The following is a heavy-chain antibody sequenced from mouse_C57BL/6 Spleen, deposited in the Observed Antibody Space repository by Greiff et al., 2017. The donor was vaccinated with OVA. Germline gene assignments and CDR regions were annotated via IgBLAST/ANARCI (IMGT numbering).Heavy chain of an antibody. CDR2: IYLGNGYT. Sequence: EVKLVESGAELVRPGSSVKMSCKTSGYTFTSYGINWVKQRPGQGLEWIGYIYLGNGYTEYNEKFKGKATLTSDTSSSTAYMQLSSLTSEDSANYFCGRGHDYFDYWGQGTTLTVSS. CDR1: GYTFTSYG. CDR3: GRGHDYFDY. V-gene: IGHV1-58*01. J-gene: IGHJ2*01.